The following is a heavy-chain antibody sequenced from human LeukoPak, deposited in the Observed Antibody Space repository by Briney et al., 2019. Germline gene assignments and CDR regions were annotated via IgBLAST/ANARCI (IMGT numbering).Heavy chain of an antibody. CDR1: GFTFSSYA. V-gene: IGHV3-23*01. CDR3: AKTGDYGPTHDAFDI. J-gene: IGHJ3*02. CDR2: ISGSGGST. D-gene: IGHD4-17*01. Sequence: PGGSPRLSCAASGFTFSSYAMSWVRQAPGKGLEWVSAISGSGGSTYYADSVKGRFTISRDNSKNTLYLQMNSLRAEDTAVYYCAKTGDYGPTHDAFDIWGQGTRVTVSS.